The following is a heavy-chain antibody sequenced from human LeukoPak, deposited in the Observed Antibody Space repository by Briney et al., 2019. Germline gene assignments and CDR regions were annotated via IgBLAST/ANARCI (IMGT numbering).Heavy chain of an antibody. Sequence: PSETLSLTCTVSGGSISSSSYYWSWIRQPAVKGLEWIGRIYTSGSTNYNPSLKSRVTISVDTSKNQFSLKLSSVTASDTAVYYCARVPVAATGRDYWGQGTLVTVSS. CDR2: IYTSGST. J-gene: IGHJ4*02. D-gene: IGHD2-15*01. V-gene: IGHV4-61*02. CDR1: GGSISSSSYY. CDR3: ARVPVAATGRDY.